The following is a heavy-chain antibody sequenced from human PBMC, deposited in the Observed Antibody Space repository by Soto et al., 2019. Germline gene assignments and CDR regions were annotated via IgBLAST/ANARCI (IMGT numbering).Heavy chain of an antibody. CDR2: MNPNSGNT. CDR1: GYTFTSYD. J-gene: IGHJ6*03. Sequence: QVQLVQSGAEVKKPGASVKVSCKASGYTFTSYDINWVRQATGQGLEWMGWMNPNSGNTGYAQKFQGRVTMTRNTSISTAYMELSSLRSEDTAVYYCAATGSGYDYERGYYYYMDVWGKGTTVTVSS. D-gene: IGHD5-12*01. CDR3: AATGSGYDYERGYYYYMDV. V-gene: IGHV1-8*01.